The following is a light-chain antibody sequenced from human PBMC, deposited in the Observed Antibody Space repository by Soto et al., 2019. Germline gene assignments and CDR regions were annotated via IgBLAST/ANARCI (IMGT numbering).Light chain of an antibody. V-gene: IGKV1-5*03. CDR2: KAS. CDR3: QHYNSYSEA. Sequence: DIQITQSPSTLSASVEDRVTITCRASQSISSWLAWYQQKPGKAPNLLIYKASSLESGVPSRFSGSGSGTEFTLTISSLQPDDFATYYCQHYNSYSEAFGQGTKVDI. J-gene: IGKJ1*01. CDR1: QSISSW.